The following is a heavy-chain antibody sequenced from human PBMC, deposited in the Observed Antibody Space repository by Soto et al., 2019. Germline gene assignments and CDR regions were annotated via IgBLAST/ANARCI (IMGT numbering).Heavy chain of an antibody. J-gene: IGHJ4*03. CDR2: IYWDDDK. D-gene: IGHD3-22*01. Sequence: QITLKESGPTLVKPTQTLTLTCTFSGFSLSTSGVGVGWIRQPPGKALEWLAVIYWDDDKRYSPSLRSRLTLTKDSPKNQVVLTITNMDPTDTATYYCVHRVYDRIYSWDVGFFDYWGHGTLVTVSS. V-gene: IGHV2-5*02. CDR1: GFSLSTSGVG. CDR3: VHRVYDRIYSWDVGFFDY.